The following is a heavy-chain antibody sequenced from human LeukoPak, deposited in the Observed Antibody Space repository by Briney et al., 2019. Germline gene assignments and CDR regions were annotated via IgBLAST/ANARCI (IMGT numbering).Heavy chain of an antibody. CDR2: IKQDGSEK. V-gene: IGHV3-7*03. CDR3: ARDRGYYYDSSGYYDY. Sequence: GGSLRLSCAASGFTFSSYWMSWVRQAPGKGLEWVANIKQDGSEKYYVDSVKGRFTISRDNAKNSLYLQMNSLRAEDTAVYYCARDRGYYYDSSGYYDYWGQGTLVTVSS. CDR1: GFTFSSYW. J-gene: IGHJ4*02. D-gene: IGHD3-22*01.